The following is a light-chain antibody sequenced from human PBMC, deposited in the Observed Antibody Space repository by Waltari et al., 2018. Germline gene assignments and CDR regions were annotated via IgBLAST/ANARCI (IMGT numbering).Light chain of an antibody. CDR2: NVS. Sequence: WYQQHPGRAPRRIIRNVSGRPSGVPHRFSGSKSGNTASLTISSLRSEDESLYFCSSFTTGSTGLFGGGTKLTVL. CDR3: SSFTTGSTGL. J-gene: IGLJ2*01. V-gene: IGLV2-14*03.